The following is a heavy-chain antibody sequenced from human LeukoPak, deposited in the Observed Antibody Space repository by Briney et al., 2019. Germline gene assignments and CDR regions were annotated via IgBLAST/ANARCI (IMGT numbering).Heavy chain of an antibody. Sequence: GGSLRLSCAASGFTFTSYAMNWVRQAPGKGLEWVSYISGGSSTIYYADSVKGRFTISRDNAKNSLYLQMNSLRAEDTAVYYCAREDSYGFGIDYWGQGTLVTVSS. J-gene: IGHJ4*02. CDR3: AREDSYGFGIDY. CDR2: ISGGSSTI. V-gene: IGHV3-48*01. CDR1: GFTFTSYA. D-gene: IGHD5-18*01.